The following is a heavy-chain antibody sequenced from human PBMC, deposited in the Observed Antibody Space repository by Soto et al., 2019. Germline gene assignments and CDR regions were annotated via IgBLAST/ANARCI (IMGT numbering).Heavy chain of an antibody. CDR1: GFTFSSYG. V-gene: IGHV3-30*18. D-gene: IGHD1-1*01. J-gene: IGHJ4*02. CDR3: AKLSSKVLRAPPLD. Sequence: QVQLVESGGGVVQPGRSLRLSCAASGFTFSSYGMHWVRQAPGKGLEWVAVISYDGSNKYYADSVKGRFTISRDNSKNTLYLQMNSLRAEDTAVYYCAKLSSKVLRAPPLDWGQGTLVTVSS. CDR2: ISYDGSNK.